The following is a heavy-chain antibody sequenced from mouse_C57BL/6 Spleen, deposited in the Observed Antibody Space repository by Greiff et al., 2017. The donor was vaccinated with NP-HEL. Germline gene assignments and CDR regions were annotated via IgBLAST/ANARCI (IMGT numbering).Heavy chain of an antibody. CDR2: INPYNGDT. CDR1: GYSFTGYF. D-gene: IGHD2-5*01. V-gene: IGHV1-20*01. CDR3: ARSHHSNYFDY. Sequence: VQLQQSGPELVKPGDSVKISCKASGYSFTGYFMNWVMQSHGKSLEWIGRINPYNGDTFYNQKFKGKATLTVDKSSSTAHMELRSLTSEDSAVYYCARSHHSNYFDYWGQGTTLTVSS. J-gene: IGHJ2*01.